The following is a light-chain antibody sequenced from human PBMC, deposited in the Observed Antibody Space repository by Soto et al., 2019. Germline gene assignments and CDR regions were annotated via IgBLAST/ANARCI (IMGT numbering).Light chain of an antibody. J-gene: IGKJ1*01. CDR3: QHYNSYSEA. CDR2: AAS. CDR1: QSISRY. Sequence: DIPMTQSPSSLSASVGDRVNITCRASQSISRYLNWYQQKPGKAPKLLIYAASPLQSGVPSRFSGSGSGTEFTLTISSLQPDDFATYYCQHYNSYSEAFGQATKVELK. V-gene: IGKV1-39*01.